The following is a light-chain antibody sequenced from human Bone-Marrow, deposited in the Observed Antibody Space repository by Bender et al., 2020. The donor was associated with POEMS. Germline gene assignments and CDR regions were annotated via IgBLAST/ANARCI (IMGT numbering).Light chain of an antibody. CDR3: NSYRGSSSVEV. CDR2: EVT. CDR1: SSDVGGYNF. J-gene: IGLJ3*02. V-gene: IGLV2-8*01. Sequence: QSALTQPPSASGSPGQSVTISCSGTSSDVGGYNFVSWYQQHPGKSPKLIIYEVTKRPSGVSDRFSGSKSGNTASLTISGLQAEDEADYYCNSYRGSSSVEVFGGGTKVTVL.